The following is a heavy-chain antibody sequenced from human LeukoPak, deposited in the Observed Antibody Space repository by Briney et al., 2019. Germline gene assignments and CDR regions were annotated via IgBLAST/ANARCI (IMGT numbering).Heavy chain of an antibody. V-gene: IGHV1-69*13. D-gene: IGHD5-18*01. CDR3: ARVDSYGFGYFDY. CDR1: GGTFSSYA. CDR2: IIPIYGTA. J-gene: IGHJ4*02. Sequence: ASVKVSCTASGGTFSSYAISWVRQAPRQGLEWMGGIIPIYGTANYAQKFQGRLTTTSDESTSTAYIELSSPISDDTAGHDCARVDSYGFGYFDYWGQGTLVTVSS.